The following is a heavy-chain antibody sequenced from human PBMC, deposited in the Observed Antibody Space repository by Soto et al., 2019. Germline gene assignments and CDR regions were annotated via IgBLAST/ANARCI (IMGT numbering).Heavy chain of an antibody. V-gene: IGHV5-10-1*01. J-gene: IGHJ6*02. Sequence: GESLKISCKGSGYSFTSYWISWVRQMPGKGLEWMGRIDPSDSYTNYSPSFQGPVTISADKSISTAYLQWSSLKASDTAMYYCAREGNLEYSSSSSGYYYYYYGMDVWGQGTTVTVSS. CDR1: GYSFTSYW. CDR3: AREGNLEYSSSSSGYYYYYYGMDV. D-gene: IGHD6-6*01. CDR2: IDPSDSYT.